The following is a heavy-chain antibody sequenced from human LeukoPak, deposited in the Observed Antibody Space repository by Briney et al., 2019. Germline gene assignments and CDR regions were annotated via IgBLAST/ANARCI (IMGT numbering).Heavy chain of an antibody. Sequence: ASVKVSCKASGYTFTGYYMHWVRQAPGQGLEWMGRINPNSGGTNYAQKFQGRVTMTRDTSTSTVYMELSSLRSEDTAVYYCARAYDILTGYYIGYWGQGTLVTVSS. CDR2: INPNSGGT. CDR3: ARAYDILTGYYIGY. V-gene: IGHV1-2*06. D-gene: IGHD3-9*01. J-gene: IGHJ4*02. CDR1: GYTFTGYY.